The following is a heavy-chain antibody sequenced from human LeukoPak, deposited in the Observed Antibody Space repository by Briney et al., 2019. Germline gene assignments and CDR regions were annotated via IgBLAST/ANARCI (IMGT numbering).Heavy chain of an antibody. CDR3: ARGKLRGVGFDY. Sequence: GGSLRLSCAASGFTFSSYSMNWVRQAPGKGLEWVSSISSSSSYIYYADSVKGRFTISRDNAKNSLYLQMNSLRAEDTAVYYCARGKLRGVGFDYWGQGTLVTVSS. D-gene: IGHD2-8*01. CDR2: ISSSSSYI. J-gene: IGHJ4*02. V-gene: IGHV3-21*01. CDR1: GFTFSSYS.